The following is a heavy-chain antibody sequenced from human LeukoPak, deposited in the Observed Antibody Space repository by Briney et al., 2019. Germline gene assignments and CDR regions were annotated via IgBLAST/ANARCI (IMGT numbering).Heavy chain of an antibody. V-gene: IGHV3-43*01. CDR2: ISWDGGST. CDR1: GFTFDDYT. CDR3: AKTPNSSSWYGGFDY. J-gene: IGHJ4*02. Sequence: GGSLRLSCAASGFTFDDYTMHWVRQAPGKGLEGVSLISWDGGSTYYADSVKGRFTISRDNSKNSLYLQMNSLRTEDTALYYCAKTPNSSSWYGGFDYWGQGTLVTVSS. D-gene: IGHD6-13*01.